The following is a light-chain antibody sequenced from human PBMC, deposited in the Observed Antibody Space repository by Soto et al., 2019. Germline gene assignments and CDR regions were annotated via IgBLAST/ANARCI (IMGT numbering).Light chain of an antibody. Sequence: VWTQSPVTLSLSLEERDTLSCRVSRRVSSSYLVWHQQKPGQAPRLLIYDACSRATGIPDRFSGSGSGTDFTLTISSLEPEDFAVYYCRHYGSSPWTFGQGTNVDIK. V-gene: IGKV3-20*01. CDR1: RRVSSSY. J-gene: IGKJ1*01. CDR2: DAC. CDR3: RHYGSSPWT.